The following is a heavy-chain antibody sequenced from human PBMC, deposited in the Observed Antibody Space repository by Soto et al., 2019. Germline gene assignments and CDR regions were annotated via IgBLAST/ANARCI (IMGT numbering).Heavy chain of an antibody. D-gene: IGHD4-17*01. CDR3: AGDQAYGDYDYYYGMDV. CDR2: ISSSSTI. J-gene: IGHJ6*02. V-gene: IGHV3-48*02. Sequence: EVQLVESGGGLVQPGGSLRLSCAASGFTFSSYSMNWVRQAPGKGLEWVSYISSSSTIYYADSVKGRFTISRDNAKNSLYLQRTSLRDEDADVYYGAGDQAYGDYDYYYGMDVWGQGTTVAASS. CDR1: GFTFSSYS.